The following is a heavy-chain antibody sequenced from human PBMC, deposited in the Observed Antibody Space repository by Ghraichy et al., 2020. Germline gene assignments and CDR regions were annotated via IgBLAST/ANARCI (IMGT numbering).Heavy chain of an antibody. J-gene: IGHJ4*02. CDR2: ISGSGGSA. CDR3: AKDRFYDRGDYYYDPFDD. D-gene: IGHD3-22*01. Sequence: GGSLRLSCAASGFTFNTYAMSWVRQAPGKGLEWVSGISGSGGSADYADSVKGRFTISRDNSKNTLYLQMSSLRAEDTAVYYCAKDRFYDRGDYYYDPFDDWGQGTLVTVSS. CDR1: GFTFNTYA. V-gene: IGHV3-23*01.